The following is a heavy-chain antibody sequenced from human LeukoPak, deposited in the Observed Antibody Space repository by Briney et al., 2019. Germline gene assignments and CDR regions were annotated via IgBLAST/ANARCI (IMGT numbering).Heavy chain of an antibody. V-gene: IGHV3-23*01. CDR3: AKDKAVEMATMFDY. Sequence: GASLRLSCAASGFTFSSYAMSWVRQAPGKGLEWVSAISGSGGSTCYADSVKGRFTISRDNSKNTLYLQMNSLRAEDTAVYYCAKDKAVEMATMFDYWGQGTLVTVSS. CDR1: GFTFSSYA. D-gene: IGHD5-24*01. J-gene: IGHJ4*02. CDR2: ISGSGGST.